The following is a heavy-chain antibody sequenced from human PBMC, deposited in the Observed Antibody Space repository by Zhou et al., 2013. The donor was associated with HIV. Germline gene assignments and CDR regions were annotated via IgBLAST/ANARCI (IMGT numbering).Heavy chain of an antibody. CDR1: GDIFSSYA. CDR2: IIPMFGTS. CDR3: ARSVLNCGGDCYGYYYYMDV. V-gene: IGHV1-69*14. J-gene: IGHJ6*03. D-gene: IGHD2-21*01. Sequence: QVQLVQSGTEVKKPGSSVKVSCKASGDIFSSYAISWVRQAPGQGLEWMGGIIPMFGTSNYAQKFQGRVTITADKSTSTAYMELSSLRSEDTAVYYCARSVLNCGGDCYGYYYYMDVWGKGTTVTVSS.